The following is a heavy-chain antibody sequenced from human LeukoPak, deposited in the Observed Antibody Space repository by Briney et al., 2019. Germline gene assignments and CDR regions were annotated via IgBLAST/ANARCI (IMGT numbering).Heavy chain of an antibody. Sequence: PSETLSLTCTVSGGSISSYYWSWIRQPPGKGLEWIGYIYYSGSTNYNPSLKSRVTISVDTSKNQLSLKLSSVTAADTAVYYCASGRTEDKSDYWGQGTLVTVSS. D-gene: IGHD1-26*01. CDR3: ASGRTEDKSDY. CDR2: IYYSGST. V-gene: IGHV4-59*01. J-gene: IGHJ4*02. CDR1: GGSISSYY.